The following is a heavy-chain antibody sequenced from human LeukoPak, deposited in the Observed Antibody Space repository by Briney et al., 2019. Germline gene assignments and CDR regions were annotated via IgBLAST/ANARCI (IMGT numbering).Heavy chain of an antibody. CDR2: INPNSGGT. Sequence: DSVKVSCKASGYTFTGYYMHWVRQAPGQGLEWMGRINPNSGGTNYAQKFQGRVTMTRDTSICTAYMELSRLRSDDTAVYYCARVDTAMVKPFDYWGQGTLVTVSS. J-gene: IGHJ4*02. CDR1: GYTFTGYY. V-gene: IGHV1-2*06. CDR3: ARVDTAMVKPFDY. D-gene: IGHD5-18*01.